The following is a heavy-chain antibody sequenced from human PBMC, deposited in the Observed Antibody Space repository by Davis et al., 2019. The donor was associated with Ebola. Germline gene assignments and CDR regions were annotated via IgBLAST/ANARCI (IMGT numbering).Heavy chain of an antibody. V-gene: IGHV4-59*01. CDR2: IYYSGST. D-gene: IGHD6-19*01. J-gene: IGHJ4*02. CDR3: ARLAKRYSSGWYYFDY. CDR1: GGSISSYY. Sequence: PSETLSLTCTVSGGSISSYYWSWIRQPPGKGLEWIGYIYYSGSTNYNPSLKSRVTISVDTSKNQFSLKLSSVTAADTAVYYCARLAKRYSSGWYYFDYWGQGTLVTVSS.